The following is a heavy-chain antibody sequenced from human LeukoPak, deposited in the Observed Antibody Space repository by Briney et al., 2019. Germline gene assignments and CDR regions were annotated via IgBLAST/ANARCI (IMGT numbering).Heavy chain of an antibody. D-gene: IGHD3-22*01. Sequence: SETLSLTCTVSGGSISSTSHYWGWIRQPPGKGPEWIGSIYYSGNSYYNPSLKSRVTISVDTSKNQFSLKLSSVTAADTAVYYCARCYDSSGYYYSERWFDPWGQGTLVTVSS. CDR2: IYYSGNS. J-gene: IGHJ5*02. CDR3: ARCYDSSGYYYSERWFDP. V-gene: IGHV4-39*07. CDR1: GGSISSTSHY.